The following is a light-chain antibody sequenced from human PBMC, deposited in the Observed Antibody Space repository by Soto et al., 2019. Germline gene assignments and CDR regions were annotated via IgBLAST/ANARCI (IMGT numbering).Light chain of an antibody. J-gene: IGKJ1*01. V-gene: IGKV3-20*01. Sequence: DIVLTQSPGTLSLSPGERATLLCRASQSVSSSNLAWYQQKPAQAPRLLIYAASRRAPGIPERFSGSGSGTDFTLTISRLEPEDFAVYYCQQYLTSPKTFGQGTKVEIK. CDR3: QQYLTSPKT. CDR2: AAS. CDR1: QSVSSSN.